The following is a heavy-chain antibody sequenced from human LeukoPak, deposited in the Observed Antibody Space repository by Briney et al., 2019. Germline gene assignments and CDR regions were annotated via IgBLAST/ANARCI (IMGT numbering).Heavy chain of an antibody. J-gene: IGHJ4*02. Sequence: PSQTLSLTCAISGDSVSSNSAAWNWIRQSPSRGLEWLGRTYYRSKWYDDYAVSVKSRITINPDTSKNQFSLQLNSVTPEDTAVYYCARAPRIVGATTFFDYWGQGTLVTVSS. CDR3: ARAPRIVGATTFFDY. CDR1: GDSVSSNSAA. V-gene: IGHV6-1*01. CDR2: TYYRSKWYD. D-gene: IGHD1-26*01.